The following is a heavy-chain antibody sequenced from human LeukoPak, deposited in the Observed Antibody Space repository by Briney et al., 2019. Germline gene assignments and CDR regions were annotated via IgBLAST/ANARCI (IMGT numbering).Heavy chain of an antibody. V-gene: IGHV2-5*01. J-gene: IGHJ4*02. D-gene: IGHD2-15*01. CDR1: GFSLRTTGVG. CDR2: IYWNDDK. Sequence: SGPTLVNPTHTLTLTCTFSGFSLRTTGVGVGWIRQPPGNALEWLALIYWNDDKRYSPSLKSRLTITKDTSKNQVVLTMTNMDPVDTATYYCAHTPGYCSGGSCYSKWGQGTLVTVSS. CDR3: AHTPGYCSGGSCYSK.